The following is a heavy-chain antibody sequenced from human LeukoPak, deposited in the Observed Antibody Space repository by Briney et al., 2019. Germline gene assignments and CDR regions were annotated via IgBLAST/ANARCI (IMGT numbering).Heavy chain of an antibody. V-gene: IGHV3-23*01. J-gene: IGHJ6*03. CDR1: GFTFRTYA. CDR2: ISGSDPGT. Sequence: GGSLRLSCVASGFTFRTYAMRWVRQTPWMGLEGVSAISGSDPGTYHADSVKGRFTISRDNSKNTLYLQMNNLRAEDTAIYFCAKAPLGSCTGARCYSLDAWGKGTTVSVSS. CDR3: AKAPLGSCTGARCYSLDA. D-gene: IGHD2-8*02.